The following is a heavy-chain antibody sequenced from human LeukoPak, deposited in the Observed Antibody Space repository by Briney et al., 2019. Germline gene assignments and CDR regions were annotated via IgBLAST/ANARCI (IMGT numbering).Heavy chain of an antibody. V-gene: IGHV4-59*01. Sequence: KPSETLSLTCAVYGGSFSGYYWSWIRQPPGKGLEWIGYIYYSGSTNYNPSLKSRVTISVDTSKNQFSLKLSSVTAADTAVYYCARARLRFDWFDPWGQGTLVTVSS. J-gene: IGHJ5*02. CDR1: GGSFSGYY. CDR2: IYYSGST. CDR3: ARARLRFDWFDP. D-gene: IGHD3-3*01.